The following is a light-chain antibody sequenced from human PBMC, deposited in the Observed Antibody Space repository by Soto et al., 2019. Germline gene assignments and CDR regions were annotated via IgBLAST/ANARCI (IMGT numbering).Light chain of an antibody. J-gene: IGKJ4*01. CDR3: QQRSKWPPLT. Sequence: EIVLTQSPATLSLSPGEIATLSCRASQSVSSYLAWYQQKPGQAPRLLIYDASNRATGIPPRFSGSGSGTDVTLTISCLEHEDFAVYNCQQRSKWPPLTFAGENKVEIK. CDR2: DAS. CDR1: QSVSSY. V-gene: IGKV3-11*01.